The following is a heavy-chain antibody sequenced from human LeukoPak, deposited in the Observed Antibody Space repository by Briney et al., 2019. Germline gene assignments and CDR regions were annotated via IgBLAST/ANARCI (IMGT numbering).Heavy chain of an antibody. CDR3: AKVIHYGAFDI. D-gene: IGHD3-16*01. V-gene: IGHV3-7*01. Sequence: GGSLRLSCAASGFTFRRHWMSWVRQAPGKGLEWVANMRDDGSEEFYVNSVKGRFTISRDNAKNSLYLQMDSLRAEDTAVYYCAKVIHYGAFDIRGQGTMVTVSS. CDR2: MRDDGSEE. J-gene: IGHJ3*02. CDR1: GFTFRRHW.